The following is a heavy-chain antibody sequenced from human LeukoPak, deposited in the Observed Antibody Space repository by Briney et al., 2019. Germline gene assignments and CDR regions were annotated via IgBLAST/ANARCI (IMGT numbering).Heavy chain of an antibody. V-gene: IGHV3-73*01. J-gene: IGHJ6*02. D-gene: IGHD4-17*01. CDR1: GFTFSGSA. Sequence: PGGSLRLSCAASGFTFSGSAMHWVRRASGKGLEWVGRIRGKANSYATAYAASVKGRFTISRDDSKNTAYLQMNSLKTEDTAVYYCTRHISSDYGDYIYGMDVWGQGTTVTVSS. CDR2: IRGKANSYAT. CDR3: TRHISSDYGDYIYGMDV.